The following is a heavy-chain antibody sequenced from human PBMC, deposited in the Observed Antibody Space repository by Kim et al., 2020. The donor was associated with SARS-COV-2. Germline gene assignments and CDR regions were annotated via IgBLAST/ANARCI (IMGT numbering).Heavy chain of an antibody. V-gene: IGHV3-33*06. D-gene: IGHD6-19*01. CDR1: GFTFSSYA. CDR3: AKLSAVAGPDGTSSWPIDY. Sequence: GGSLRLSCAASGFTFSSYAMHWVRQAPGKGLEWVAVIWYDGSNKYYADSVKGRFTISRDNSKNTLYLQMNSLRAEDTAVYYCAKLSAVAGPDGTSSWPIDYWGQGTLVTVSS. CDR2: IWYDGSNK. J-gene: IGHJ4*02.